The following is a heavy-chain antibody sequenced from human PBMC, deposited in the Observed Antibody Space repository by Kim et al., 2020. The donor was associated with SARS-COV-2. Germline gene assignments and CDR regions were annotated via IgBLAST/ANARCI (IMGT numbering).Heavy chain of an antibody. J-gene: IGHJ6*01. Sequence: GGSLRLSCAASGFTFSNYAMHWVHQAPGKGLEWVAVISYDGTNKYYVDSVKGRFTISRDNSKNTLYLQMNSLRAGDTAVYYCARDRTVTSYFYYDMDVWG. CDR2: ISYDGTNK. V-gene: IGHV3-30*04. D-gene: IGHD4-17*01. CDR1: GFTFSNYA. CDR3: ARDRTVTSYFYYDMDV.